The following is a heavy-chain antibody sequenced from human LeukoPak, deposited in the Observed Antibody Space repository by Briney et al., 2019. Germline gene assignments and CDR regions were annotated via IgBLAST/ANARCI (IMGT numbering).Heavy chain of an antibody. D-gene: IGHD5-24*01. CDR1: GGTFSSCA. CDR2: IIPIFGTA. J-gene: IGHJ5*02. CDR3: ARDRDGYIRASPQAGLP. V-gene: IGHV1-69*01. Sequence: GSSVKVSCKASGGTFSSCAISWVRQAPGQGLEWMGGIIPIFGTANYAQKFQGRVTITADESTSTAYMELSSLRSEDTAVYYCARDRDGYIRASPQAGLPWGQGTLVTVSS.